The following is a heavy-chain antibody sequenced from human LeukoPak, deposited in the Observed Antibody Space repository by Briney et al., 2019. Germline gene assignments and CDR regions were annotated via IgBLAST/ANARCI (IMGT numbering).Heavy chain of an antibody. CDR2: ISGSGGST. Sequence: GSLRLSCAASGFTFSSYGMSWVRQAPGKGLEWVSAISGSGGSTYYADSVKGRFTISRDNAKNSLYLQMNSLRAEDTAVYYCARGIGYYDSSGYYPLGQGTLVTVSS. CDR1: GFTFSSYG. J-gene: IGHJ5*02. V-gene: IGHV3-23*01. D-gene: IGHD3-22*01. CDR3: ARGIGYYDSSGYYP.